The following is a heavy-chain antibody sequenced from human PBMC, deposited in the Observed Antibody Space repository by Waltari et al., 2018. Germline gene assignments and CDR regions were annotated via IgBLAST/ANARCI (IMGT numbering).Heavy chain of an antibody. CDR1: GFTFSSYG. D-gene: IGHD3-16*02. V-gene: IGHV3-33*01. Sequence: QVQLVESGGGVVQPGRSLRLSCAASGFTFSSYGMHWVRQAPGKGLEWVAVIWYDGGNKYYADSVKGRFTISRDNSKNTLYLQMNSLRAEDTAVYYCARAPGRLSLLLDYWGQGTLVTVSS. CDR3: ARAPGRLSLLLDY. CDR2: IWYDGGNK. J-gene: IGHJ4*02.